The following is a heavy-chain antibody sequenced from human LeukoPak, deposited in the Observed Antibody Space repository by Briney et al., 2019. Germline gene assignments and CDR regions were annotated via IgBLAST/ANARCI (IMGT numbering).Heavy chain of an antibody. V-gene: IGHV3-48*03. J-gene: IGHJ4*02. Sequence: GGSLRLSCVASGFTFSSYEMNWVRQAPGKGLEWVSYISYSGSPRYHADSVKGRFTISRDNAKNSLYLQMNSLRAEDTAVYYCARVGYMGFDYWGQGTLVTVSS. CDR3: ARVGYMGFDY. D-gene: IGHD2-2*02. CDR2: ISYSGSPR. CDR1: GFTFSSYE.